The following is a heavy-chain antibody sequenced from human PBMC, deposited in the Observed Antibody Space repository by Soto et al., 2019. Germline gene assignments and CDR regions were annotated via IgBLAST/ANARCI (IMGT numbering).Heavy chain of an antibody. CDR2: INPNSGNT. CDR3: ARHGVAATY. J-gene: IGHJ4*02. D-gene: IGHD2-8*01. CDR1: GYTFTSYN. Sequence: ASVKVSCKGSGYTFTSYNLNWVRQATGQGLEWIGWINPNSGNTGYAQEFHDRITLTRVASRTSAYMELSXVRYDDAALYFCARHGVAATYGRQGIQVPVSS. V-gene: IGHV1-8*01.